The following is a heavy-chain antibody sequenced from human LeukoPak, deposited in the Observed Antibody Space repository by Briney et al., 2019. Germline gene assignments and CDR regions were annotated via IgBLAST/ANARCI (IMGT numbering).Heavy chain of an antibody. CDR1: GGSISSYY. Sequence: SETLSLTCTVSGGSISSYYWSWIRQPAGKGLERIGRIYSSGSTNYHPSLKSRVTMSVDTYTNQFSLKLSTVTAADPAAYYCARGILNLFDRWGQGTLVTVSS. CDR3: ARGILNLFDR. V-gene: IGHV4-4*07. CDR2: IYSSGST. J-gene: IGHJ5*02.